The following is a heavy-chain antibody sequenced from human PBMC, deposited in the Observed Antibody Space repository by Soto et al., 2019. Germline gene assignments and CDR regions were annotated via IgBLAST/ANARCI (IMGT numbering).Heavy chain of an antibody. V-gene: IGHV4-61*01. Sequence: PLQESGPGLVKPSETLSLTCTASGGSFKSGSYSWSWIRQPPGKGLEGIGYVYHTGSTSYHPSHKGRVSISMDTSKNQFSLKLDAVTAAETAVYFSARDLAYFDSWGQGTLVTVSS. CDR1: GGSFKSGSYS. CDR2: VYHTGST. J-gene: IGHJ4*02. CDR3: ARDLAYFDS. D-gene: IGHD3-3*02.